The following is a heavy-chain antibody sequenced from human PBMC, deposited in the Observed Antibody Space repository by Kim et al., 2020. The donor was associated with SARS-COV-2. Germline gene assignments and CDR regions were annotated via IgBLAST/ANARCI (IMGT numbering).Heavy chain of an antibody. V-gene: IGHV1-18*01. CDR1: GYTFTSYG. D-gene: IGHD3-22*01. CDR2: ISAYNGNT. CDR3: ARAQYYYDSSGSYYFDY. Sequence: ASVKVSCKASGYTFTSYGISWVRQAPGQGLEWMGWISAYNGNTNYAQKLQGRVTMTTDTSTSTAYMELRSLRSDDTAVYYCARAQYYYDSSGSYYFDYWGQGTLVTVSS. J-gene: IGHJ4*02.